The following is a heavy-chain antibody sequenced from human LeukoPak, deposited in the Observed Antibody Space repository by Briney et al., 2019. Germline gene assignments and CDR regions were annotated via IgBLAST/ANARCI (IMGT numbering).Heavy chain of an antibody. CDR3: ARDMGYPVNFDY. J-gene: IGHJ4*02. V-gene: IGHV1-18*01. CDR1: GYRFTNYG. CDR2: VSAYNDNT. D-gene: IGHD5-18*01. Sequence: SSVTVSYKACGYRFTNYGISWVRQAPGQGGAGMGWVSAYNDNTNYAQKLQSRVTMTTDSSTTTAYMELRSLRSDATAVYYCARDMGYPVNFDYWGQRTLVTASS.